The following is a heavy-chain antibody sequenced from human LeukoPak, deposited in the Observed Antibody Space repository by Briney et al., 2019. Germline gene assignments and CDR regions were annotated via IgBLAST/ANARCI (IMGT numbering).Heavy chain of an antibody. CDR3: ARAQGNGLIDF. D-gene: IGHD3/OR15-3a*01. CDR1: GGSFSGYY. V-gene: IGHV4-34*01. Sequence: SETLSLTCAVYGGSFSGYYWSWIRQPPGKGLEWIGEINHSGSTNYNPSLKSRVTISVDTSKNQFSLRLSSVTAADTADYYCARAQGNGLIDFWGQGTLVTVSS. J-gene: IGHJ4*02. CDR2: INHSGST.